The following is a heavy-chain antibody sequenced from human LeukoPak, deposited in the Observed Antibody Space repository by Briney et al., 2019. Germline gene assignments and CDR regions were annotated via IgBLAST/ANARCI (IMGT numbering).Heavy chain of an antibody. Sequence: PGGSLRLSCAASGFTFSSYAMSWVRQAPGKGLEWVAVIWYDGSNKYYADSVKGRFTISRDNSKNTLYLQMNSLRAEDTAVYYCARDRTIAVAGIFDYWGQGTLVTVSS. CDR2: IWYDGSNK. CDR3: ARDRTIAVAGIFDY. V-gene: IGHV3-33*08. J-gene: IGHJ4*02. D-gene: IGHD6-19*01. CDR1: GFTFSSYA.